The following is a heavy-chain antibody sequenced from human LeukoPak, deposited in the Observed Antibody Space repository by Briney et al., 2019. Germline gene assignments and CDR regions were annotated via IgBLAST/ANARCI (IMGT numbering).Heavy chain of an antibody. J-gene: IGHJ1*01. CDR1: GVTFSDYP. CDR2: VSDNGRST. D-gene: IGHD3-3*01. V-gene: IGHV3-23*01. Sequence: PGASLRLSCAVSGVTFSDYPMSWVRQTPGKGLECVSSVSDNGRSTHYADSVKGRFTISRDNSKNTVYLQMNRLRAEDTGIYFCAKGLLHQLLFGGTFALWGQGALVTVSS. CDR3: AKGLLHQLLFGGTFAL.